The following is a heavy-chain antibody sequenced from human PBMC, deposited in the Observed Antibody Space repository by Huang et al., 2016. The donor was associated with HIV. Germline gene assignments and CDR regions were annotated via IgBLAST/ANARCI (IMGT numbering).Heavy chain of an antibody. Sequence: QVQLVQSGAEVKKPGSSVKVSCKASGGSFRNFAIGWVRQAPGQGLEWMGGISPTLGTANYAQKFQGRVTSIADESTSTAYRELSSLRSEDTAVYYCATVDYYDTSGPQRGYFDNWGQGTLVTVSS. D-gene: IGHD3-22*01. CDR1: GGSFRNFA. J-gene: IGHJ4*02. V-gene: IGHV1-69*01. CDR3: ATVDYYDTSGPQRGYFDN. CDR2: ISPTLGTA.